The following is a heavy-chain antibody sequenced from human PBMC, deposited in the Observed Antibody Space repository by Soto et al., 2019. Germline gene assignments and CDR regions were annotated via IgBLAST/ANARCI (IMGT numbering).Heavy chain of an antibody. J-gene: IGHJ4*02. CDR3: ARRRGGFGGGWTTPYFDY. V-gene: IGHV2-5*02. CDR2: IHWDDDK. CDR1: GFSLNTGGVG. Sequence: QITLKESGPTVVKPTQTLTLTCSLSGFSLNTGGVGVGWIRQPPGKALEWLAVIHWDDDKSWNPSLRDRLTINRDASDDQVVLTVTNMDPVDTGTYYCARRRGGFGGGWTTPYFDYWGQGTLVTVSS. D-gene: IGHD6-19*01.